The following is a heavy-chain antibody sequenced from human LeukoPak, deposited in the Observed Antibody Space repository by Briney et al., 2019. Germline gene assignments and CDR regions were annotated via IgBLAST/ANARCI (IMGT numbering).Heavy chain of an antibody. Sequence: GGSLRLSCAASGFTFSSYSMNWVRQAPGKGLEWVSSISSSSSYIYYADSVKGRFTISRDNAKNSLYLQMNSLRAEDTAVYYCAKFRGSSTTRTDFDYWGQGTLVTVSS. V-gene: IGHV3-21*04. J-gene: IGHJ4*02. CDR1: GFTFSSYS. D-gene: IGHD2-2*01. CDR2: ISSSSSYI. CDR3: AKFRGSSTTRTDFDY.